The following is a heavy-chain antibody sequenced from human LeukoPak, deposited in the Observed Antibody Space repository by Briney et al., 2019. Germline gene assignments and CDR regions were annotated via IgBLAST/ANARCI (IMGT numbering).Heavy chain of an antibody. J-gene: IGHJ4*02. CDR3: ARAPLQSYCSGGNCYFDY. D-gene: IGHD2-15*01. V-gene: IGHV1-18*01. CDR2: ISAANGNT. CDR1: GYTFASYG. Sequence: AASVKVSCKTSGYTFASYGINWVRQAPGQGLEWMGWISAANGNTNYAQKLQGRVTMTTDTSTSTAYMELRTLRSDDTAVYYCARAPLQSYCSGGNCYFDYWGQGTLVTVS.